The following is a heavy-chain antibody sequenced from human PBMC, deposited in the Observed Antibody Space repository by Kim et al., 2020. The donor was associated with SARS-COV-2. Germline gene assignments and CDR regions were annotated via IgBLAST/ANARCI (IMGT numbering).Heavy chain of an antibody. Sequence: KSRVTISVDTSKNQFSLKLSSVTAADTAVYYCARDRYYDILTGYLCYFDYWGQGTLVTVSS. V-gene: IGHV4-39*07. J-gene: IGHJ4*02. D-gene: IGHD3-9*01. CDR3: ARDRYYDILTGYLCYFDY.